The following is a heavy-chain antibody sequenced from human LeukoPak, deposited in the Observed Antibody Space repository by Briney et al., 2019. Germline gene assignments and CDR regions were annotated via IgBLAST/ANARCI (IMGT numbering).Heavy chain of an antibody. V-gene: IGHV4-38-2*02. Sequence: KASETLSLTCTVSGYSISSGYYWGWIRQPPGKGLEWIGSIYHSGSTYYNPSLKSRVTISVDTSKNQFSLKLSSVTAADTAVYYCASVSMITFGGVIAFDYWGQGTLVTVSS. CDR1: GYSISSGYY. D-gene: IGHD3-16*02. J-gene: IGHJ4*02. CDR2: IYHSGST. CDR3: ASVSMITFGGVIAFDY.